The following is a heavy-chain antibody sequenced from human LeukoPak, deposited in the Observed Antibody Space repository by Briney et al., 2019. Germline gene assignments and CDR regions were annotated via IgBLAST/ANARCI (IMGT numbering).Heavy chain of an antibody. CDR1: GYTFTSYG. CDR3: ARERWELITKEGNAFDN. CDR2: ISAYNGNT. Sequence: ASVKVSCKASGYTFTSYGISWVRQAPGQGLEWMGWISAYNGNTNYAQKLQGRVTMTTDTSTSTAYMELRSLRSDDTAVYYCARERWELITKEGNAFDNWGQGKKGNVSS. V-gene: IGHV1-18*01. D-gene: IGHD1-26*01. J-gene: IGHJ3*02.